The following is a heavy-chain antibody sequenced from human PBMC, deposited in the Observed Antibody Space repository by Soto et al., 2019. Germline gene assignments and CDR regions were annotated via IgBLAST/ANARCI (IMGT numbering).Heavy chain of an antibody. CDR1: GFTVSSNY. D-gene: IGHD2-2*02. J-gene: IGHJ6*02. CDR3: AGAHIVPAAIYYYYGMDV. Sequence: GGSLRLSCAASGFTVSSNYMSWVRQAPGKGLEWVSVIYSGGSTYYADSVKGRFTISRDNSKNTLYLQMNSLRAEDMAVYYCAGAHIVPAAIYYYYGMDVWGQGTTVTVPS. CDR2: IYSGGST. V-gene: IGHV3-53*01.